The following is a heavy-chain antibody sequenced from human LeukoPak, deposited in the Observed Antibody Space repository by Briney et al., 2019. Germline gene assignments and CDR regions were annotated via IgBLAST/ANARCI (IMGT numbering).Heavy chain of an antibody. D-gene: IGHD6-6*01. Sequence: GGSLRLSCAASGFTVSSNYMSWVRQAPGKGLEWVSVIYSGGSTYYADSVKGRFTISRDNSKNTLYLQMNSLRAEDTAVYYCAKDHRTSSSPSEWTDYWGQGTLVTVSS. CDR3: AKDHRTSSSPSEWTDY. CDR1: GFTVSSNY. J-gene: IGHJ4*02. CDR2: IYSGGST. V-gene: IGHV3-66*01.